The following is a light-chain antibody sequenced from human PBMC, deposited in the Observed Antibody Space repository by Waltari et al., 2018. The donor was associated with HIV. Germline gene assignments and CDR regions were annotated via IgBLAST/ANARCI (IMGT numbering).Light chain of an antibody. CDR2: DVS. CDR1: STDVGGYDY. Sequence: QSALTQPASVSGSPGQSITISCTGTSTDVGGYDYVSWYQQHPGKAHKLLSYDVSNRPSVVSNRFSGSKSGNTASLTISGLQAEDESDYYCNSYTDSSTRLFGGGTRLTVL. J-gene: IGLJ2*01. CDR3: NSYTDSSTRL. V-gene: IGLV2-14*03.